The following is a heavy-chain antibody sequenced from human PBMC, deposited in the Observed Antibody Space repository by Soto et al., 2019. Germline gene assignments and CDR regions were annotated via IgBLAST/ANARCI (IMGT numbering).Heavy chain of an antibody. D-gene: IGHD3-22*01. CDR2: ISYDGSNK. CDR3: AKEVYDSSGYYYSYYYYGMDV. Sequence: GGSMRLSCAASGFTFSRYGMHVVRQDPGKGLEWVAVISYDGSNKYYADSVKGRFTISRDNSKNTLYLQMNSLRAEDTAVYYCAKEVYDSSGYYYSYYYYGMDVWGQGTTVTVSS. CDR1: GFTFSRYG. V-gene: IGHV3-30*18. J-gene: IGHJ6*02.